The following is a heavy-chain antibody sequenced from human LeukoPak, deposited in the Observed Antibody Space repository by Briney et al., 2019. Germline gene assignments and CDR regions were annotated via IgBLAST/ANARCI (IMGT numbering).Heavy chain of an antibody. CDR1: GGSFSGYY. Sequence: SETLSLTCAVSGGSFSGYYWSWVRQPPGKGLEWIGEINRSGSTKYNPYLKSRVTISVDTSKNQFSLRLRAVTAADTAAYYCVVLFRRGSGSYYIDYWGQGTLVTVSS. J-gene: IGHJ4*02. CDR2: INRSGST. V-gene: IGHV4-34*01. D-gene: IGHD3-10*01. CDR3: VVLFRRGSGSYYIDY.